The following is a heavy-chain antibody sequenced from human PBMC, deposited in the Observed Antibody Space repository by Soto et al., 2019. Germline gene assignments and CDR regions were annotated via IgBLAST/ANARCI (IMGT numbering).Heavy chain of an antibody. CDR3: ARLEWYSSSWAWFDP. CDR2: IYYSGRT. D-gene: IGHD6-13*01. J-gene: IGHJ5*02. Sequence: QLQLQESGPGLVKPSETLSLTCTVSGGSISSSSYYWGWIRQPPGKGLAWMGSIYYSGRTYYNPSLKRRVTISVDTSKNQFSRQLSSGTAADTAGYYGARLEWYSSSWAWFDPWGQGTLVTVSS. CDR1: GGSISSSSYY. V-gene: IGHV4-39*01.